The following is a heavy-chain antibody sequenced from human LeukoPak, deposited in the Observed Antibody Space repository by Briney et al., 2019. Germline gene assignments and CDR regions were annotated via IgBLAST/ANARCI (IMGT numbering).Heavy chain of an antibody. J-gene: IGHJ4*02. CDR2: ISGSGGTT. CDR3: APRHCSSNTCDLGFDY. CDR1: GTTFNNYA. D-gene: IGHD2-2*01. Sequence: GGSLRLSCAASGTTFNNYAMSWVRQAPGKGLEWISEISGSGGTTYYADSVKGRFTVSRDNPKNTVYLQMKSLRVDDTAVYYCAPRHCSSNTCDLGFDYWGQGALVTVSS. V-gene: IGHV3-23*01.